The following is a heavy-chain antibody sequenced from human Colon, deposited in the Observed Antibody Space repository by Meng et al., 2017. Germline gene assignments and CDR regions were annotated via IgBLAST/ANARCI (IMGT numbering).Heavy chain of an antibody. Sequence: GESLKISCEVSGIDFSSSAMSWVRQAPGKGQEWVSAISRSGAATYYADSVKGRFTISRDNSKNTLYLQMNSLRVEDTAVYYCARDISFRDGDYDYFDYWGQGALVTVSS. CDR3: ARDISFRDGDYDYFDY. CDR2: ISRSGAAT. D-gene: IGHD4-17*01. CDR1: GIDFSSSA. J-gene: IGHJ4*02. V-gene: IGHV3-23*01.